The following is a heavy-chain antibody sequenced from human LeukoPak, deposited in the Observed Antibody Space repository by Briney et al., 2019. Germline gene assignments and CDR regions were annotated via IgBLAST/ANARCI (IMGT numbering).Heavy chain of an antibody. V-gene: IGHV4-61*08. D-gene: IGHD2-15*01. CDR2: IYYSGST. J-gene: IGHJ3*02. Sequence: PSETLSLTCTVSGGSISSGDYYWSWIRQPPGKGLEWIGYIYYSGSTNYNPSLKSRVTISVDTSRNQFSLKLSSVTAADTAIYYCARHDLMVAATFEIWGQGTMVTVSS. CDR1: GGSISSGDYY. CDR3: ARHDLMVAATFEI.